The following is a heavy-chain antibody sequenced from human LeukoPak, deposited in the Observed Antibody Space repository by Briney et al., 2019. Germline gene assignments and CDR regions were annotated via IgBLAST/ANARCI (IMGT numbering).Heavy chain of an antibody. CDR2: IKSKTDGGTT. J-gene: IGHJ5*02. V-gene: IGHV3-15*01. CDR1: GFTFSNAW. CDR3: TTPYNWELLPLWFDP. Sequence: GGSLRLSCAASGFTFSNAWMSWVRQAPGKGLEWVGRIKSKTDGGTTDYAAPVKGRFTISRDDSKNTLYLQMNSLKTEDAAVYYCTTPYNWELLPLWFDPWGQGTLVTVSS. D-gene: IGHD1-26*01.